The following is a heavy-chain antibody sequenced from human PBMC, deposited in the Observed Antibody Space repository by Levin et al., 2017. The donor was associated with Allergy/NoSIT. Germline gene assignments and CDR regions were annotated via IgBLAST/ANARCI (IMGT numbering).Heavy chain of an antibody. CDR1: GGSFSGYY. V-gene: IGHV4-34*01. CDR2: INHSGST. J-gene: IGHJ4*02. CDR3: ARAAAAGTGYYFDY. Sequence: SETLSLTCAVYGGSFSGYYWSWIRQPPGKGLEWIGEINHSGSTNYNPSLKSRVTISVDTSKNQFSLKLSSVTAADTAVYYCARAAAAGTGYYFDYWGQGTLVTVSS. D-gene: IGHD6-13*01.